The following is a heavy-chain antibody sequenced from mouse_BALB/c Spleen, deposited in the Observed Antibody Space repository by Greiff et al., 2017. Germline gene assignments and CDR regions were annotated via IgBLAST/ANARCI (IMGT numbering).Heavy chain of an antibody. J-gene: IGHJ3*01. CDR2: IRNKANGYTT. CDR3: ARDNDGNYGAY. V-gene: IGHV7-3*02. CDR1: GFTFTDYY. Sequence: EVQRVESGGGLVQPGGSLRLSCATSGFTFTDYYMSWVRQPPGKALEWLGFIRNKANGYTTEYSASVKGRFTISRDNSQSILYLQMNTLRAEDSATYYCARDNDGNYGAYWGQGTLVTVSA. D-gene: IGHD2-3*01.